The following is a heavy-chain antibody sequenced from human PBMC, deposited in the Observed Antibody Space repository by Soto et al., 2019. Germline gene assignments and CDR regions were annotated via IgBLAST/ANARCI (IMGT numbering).Heavy chain of an antibody. Sequence: PGESLKISCKGSGYNFTNYWIGWVRQMPGKGLESMGIIYPGDSDTRYSPSFQGQVTISADKSISTAYLQWSSLKASDTAMYYCAGGGVRGVVTRTRDYYGMDVRGQGTKVTVSS. J-gene: IGHJ6*02. D-gene: IGHD3-10*01. V-gene: IGHV5-51*01. CDR2: IYPGDSDT. CDR1: GYNFTNYW. CDR3: AGGGVRGVVTRTRDYYGMDV.